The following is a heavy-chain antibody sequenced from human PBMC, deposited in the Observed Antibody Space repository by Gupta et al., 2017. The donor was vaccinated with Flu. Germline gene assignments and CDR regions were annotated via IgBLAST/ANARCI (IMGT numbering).Heavy chain of an antibody. V-gene: IGHV4-34*01. CDR2: INHSGST. CDR1: GGSFSGYY. Sequence: QVQLQQWGAGLLKPSETLSLTCAVYGGSFSGYYWSWIRQPPGKGLEWIGEINHSGSTNYNPSLKSRVTISVDTSKNQFSLKLSSVTAADTAVYYCARGQYYYDSSGYYTFDYWGQGTLVTVSS. CDR3: ARGQYYYDSSGYYTFDY. J-gene: IGHJ4*02. D-gene: IGHD3-22*01.